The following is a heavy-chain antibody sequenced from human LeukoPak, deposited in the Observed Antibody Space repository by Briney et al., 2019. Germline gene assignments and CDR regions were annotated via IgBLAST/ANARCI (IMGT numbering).Heavy chain of an antibody. CDR1: GYSFTSYW. Sequence: GESLKISCKGSGYSFTSYWIGWVRQAPGKGLEWVSSISGSGDATYYADSVKGRFTISRDNSKNTLYLQMNSLRAEDTAVYYCADSNYWYPNDYWGQGTLVTVSS. CDR3: ADSNYWYPNDY. CDR2: ISGSGDAT. V-gene: IGHV3-23*01. J-gene: IGHJ4*02. D-gene: IGHD4-11*01.